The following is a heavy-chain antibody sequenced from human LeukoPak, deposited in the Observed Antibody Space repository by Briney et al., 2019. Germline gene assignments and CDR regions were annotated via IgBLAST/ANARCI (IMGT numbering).Heavy chain of an antibody. Sequence: SETLSLTCTVSGGSISSYHWSWIRQPPGKGLEWIGNIYDSGSTNYNPSLKSRVTMSVDTSKNQCSLKLSSVTAADTAVYYCARQSISGSSLSYFDYWGQGTLVNVSS. CDR1: GGSISSYH. V-gene: IGHV4-59*01. CDR3: ARQSISGSSLSYFDY. D-gene: IGHD3-22*01. CDR2: IYDSGST. J-gene: IGHJ4*02.